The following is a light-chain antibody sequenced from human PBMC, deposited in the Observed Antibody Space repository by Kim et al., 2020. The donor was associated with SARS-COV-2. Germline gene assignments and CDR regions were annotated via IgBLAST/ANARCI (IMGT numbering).Light chain of an antibody. J-gene: IGLJ3*02. CDR1: KVVDKY. Sequence: SESPGQTASITFSRDKVVDKYACGYQRKPGQSPVLVIYQDSKRTSGIPERFSGSNSGNTATLTISGTQAMDEADYYCQAWDSSTAVFGGGTQLTVL. CDR3: QAWDSSTAV. CDR2: QDS. V-gene: IGLV3-1*01.